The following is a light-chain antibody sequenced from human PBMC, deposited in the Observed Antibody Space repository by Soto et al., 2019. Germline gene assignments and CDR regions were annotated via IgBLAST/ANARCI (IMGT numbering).Light chain of an antibody. J-gene: IGKJ1*01. Sequence: IVLTQSPGTLSLSPGERATLSCRASQSVTNNYLAWYQQKPGQAPSLLMYGVSSRAIGIPDRFSGSGSGTDFTLTISRLEPEDFALYYCQQYSASPWTFGQGTKVDIK. CDR3: QQYSASPWT. CDR2: GVS. CDR1: QSVTNNY. V-gene: IGKV3-20*01.